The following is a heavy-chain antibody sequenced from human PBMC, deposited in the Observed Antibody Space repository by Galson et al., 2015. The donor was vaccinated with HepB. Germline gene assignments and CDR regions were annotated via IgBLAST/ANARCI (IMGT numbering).Heavy chain of an antibody. D-gene: IGHD1-26*01. Sequence: SVKVSCKASGYTFTSYAMHWVRQAPGQRLEWMGWINAGNGNTKYSQKFQGRVTITRDTSASTAYMELSSLRSEDTAVYYCARGGSSGSYLGYYYFDYWGQGTLVTVSS. J-gene: IGHJ4*02. CDR3: ARGGSSGSYLGYYYFDY. CDR1: GYTFTSYA. V-gene: IGHV1-3*01. CDR2: INAGNGNT.